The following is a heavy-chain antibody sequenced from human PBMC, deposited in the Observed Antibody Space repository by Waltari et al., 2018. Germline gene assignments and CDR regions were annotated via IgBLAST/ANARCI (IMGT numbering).Heavy chain of an antibody. D-gene: IGHD3-3*01. Sequence: QVQLVESGGGVVQPGRSLRLSCAASGFTFSSYAMHWVRQAPGKGLEWVAVISYEGSNKYYADSVKGRFTISRDNSKNTLYLQMNSLRAEDTAVYYCARDFGGMDVWGQGTTVTVSS. CDR3: ARDFGGMDV. J-gene: IGHJ6*02. CDR1: GFTFSSYA. CDR2: ISYEGSNK. V-gene: IGHV3-30-3*01.